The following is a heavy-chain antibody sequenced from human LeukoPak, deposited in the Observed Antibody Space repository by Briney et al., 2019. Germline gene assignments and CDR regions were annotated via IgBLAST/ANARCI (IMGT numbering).Heavy chain of an antibody. J-gene: IGHJ5*02. D-gene: IGHD1-14*01. Sequence: PGGSLRLSCVASGFTVSSNYMSWVRQAPGKGLEWVSTISSSSSYIYYADSVKGRFTISRDNAKNSLYLQMNSLRAEDTAVYYCARADPGDPWGQGTLVTVSS. CDR2: ISSSSSYI. CDR3: ARADPGDP. V-gene: IGHV3-21*01. CDR1: GFTVSSNY.